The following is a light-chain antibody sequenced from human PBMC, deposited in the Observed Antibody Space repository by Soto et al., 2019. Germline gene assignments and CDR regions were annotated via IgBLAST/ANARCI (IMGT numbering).Light chain of an antibody. V-gene: IGKV1-9*01. CDR1: QGISSY. CDR3: QQYGGSPIT. J-gene: IGKJ5*01. Sequence: IQLTQSPSSLSASVGDRVTITCRASQGISSYLAWYQQKPGKAPKLLIYAASTLQSGVPSRFSGSGSGTDFTLTISRLEPEDFALYYCQQYGGSPITFGQGTLLEIK. CDR2: AAS.